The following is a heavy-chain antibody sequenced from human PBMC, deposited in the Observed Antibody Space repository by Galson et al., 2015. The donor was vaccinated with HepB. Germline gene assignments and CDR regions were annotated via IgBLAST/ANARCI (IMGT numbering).Heavy chain of an antibody. CDR2: ISYDGSNK. Sequence: LRLSCAASGFPFSSYAMHWVRQAPGTGLEWVAVISYDGSNKYYADSVKGRFTISRDNSKNTLYLQMNSLRAEDTAVYYCARDFGAVAQPTQQDYYYYGMDVWGQGTTVTVSS. V-gene: IGHV3-30-3*01. CDR3: ARDFGAVAQPTQQDYYYYGMDV. CDR1: GFPFSSYA. D-gene: IGHD6-19*01. J-gene: IGHJ6*02.